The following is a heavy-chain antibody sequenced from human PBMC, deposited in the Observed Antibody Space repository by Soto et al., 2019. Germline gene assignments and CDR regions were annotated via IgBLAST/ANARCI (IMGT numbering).Heavy chain of an antibody. J-gene: IGHJ4*02. D-gene: IGHD2-2*01. CDR3: AKEAQVRVSQDLDY. CDR1: GFTFCKYG. CDR2: VSHDGEAT. V-gene: IGHV3-30*18. Sequence: PGGSLRLSCAASGFTFCKYGMHWVRQPPGKGLEWVAVVSHDGEATYYAGSVNGRFTISRDNSKNTLSLQMNTLRDEDTAVYYCAKEAQVRVSQDLDYWGQGTLVTVSS.